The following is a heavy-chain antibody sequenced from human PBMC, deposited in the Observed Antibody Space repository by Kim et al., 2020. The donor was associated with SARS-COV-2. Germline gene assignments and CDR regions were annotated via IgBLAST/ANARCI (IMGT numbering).Heavy chain of an antibody. D-gene: IGHD1-1*01. CDR2: IYTSGST. Sequence: SETLSLTCTVSGGSISSGSYYWSWIRQPAGKGLEWIGRIYTSGSTNYNPSLKSRVTISVDTSKNQFSLKLSSVTAADTAVYYCGCSTFRGTLDPWGQGTLVTVSS. CDR3: GCSTFRGTLDP. CDR1: GGSISSGSYY. V-gene: IGHV4-61*02. J-gene: IGHJ5*02.